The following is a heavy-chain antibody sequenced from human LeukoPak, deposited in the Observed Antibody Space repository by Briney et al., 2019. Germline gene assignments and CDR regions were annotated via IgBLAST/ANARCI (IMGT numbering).Heavy chain of an antibody. CDR2: ISSSGSSI. D-gene: IGHD2-2*01. CDR1: GFTFSDYY. Sequence: GGSLRLSCAASGFTFSDYYMSWVRQAPGKGLEWVSYISSSGSSIYYADSVKGRFTISRDNAKNTLYLQMNSLRAEDTAVDYFASSVSLCEISRTLRRGHAFEIWGQGTMVTVSS. J-gene: IGHJ3*02. V-gene: IGHV3-11*01. CDR3: ASSVSLCEISRTLRRGHAFEI.